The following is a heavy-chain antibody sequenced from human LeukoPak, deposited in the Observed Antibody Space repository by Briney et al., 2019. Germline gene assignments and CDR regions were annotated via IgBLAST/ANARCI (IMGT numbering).Heavy chain of an antibody. CDR3: AKSSYYDTSGSYREYYFDY. V-gene: IGHV3-23*01. CDR1: GFTFSRYW. CDR2: ISGSGGST. Sequence: GGSLRLSCAASGFTFSRYWITWVRQAPGKGLEWVSAISGSGGSTYYADSVKGRFTISRDNSTNTLYLQMNSLRAEDTALYYCAKSSYYDTSGSYREYYFDYWGQGALVTVSS. J-gene: IGHJ4*02. D-gene: IGHD3-22*01.